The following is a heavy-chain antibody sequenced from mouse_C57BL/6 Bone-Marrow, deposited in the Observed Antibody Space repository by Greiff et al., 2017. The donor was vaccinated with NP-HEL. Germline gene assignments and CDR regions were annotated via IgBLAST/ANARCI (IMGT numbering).Heavy chain of an antibody. V-gene: IGHV2-2*01. CDR2: IWSGGST. Sequence: VKLVESGPGLVQPSQSLSITCTVSGFSLTSYGVHWVRQSPGKGLEWLGVIWSGGSTDYNAAFISRLSISKDNSKSQVFFKMNSLQADDTAIYYCARDGLGRYWYFDVWGTGTTVTVSS. CDR3: ARDGLGRYWYFDV. D-gene: IGHD4-1*01. CDR1: GFSLTSYG. J-gene: IGHJ1*03.